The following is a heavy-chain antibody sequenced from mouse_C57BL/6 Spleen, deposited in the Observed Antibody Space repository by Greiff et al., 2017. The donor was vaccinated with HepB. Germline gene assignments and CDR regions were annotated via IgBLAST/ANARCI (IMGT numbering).Heavy chain of an antibody. V-gene: IGHV1-5*01. CDR3: TRWVYGSPWFAY. J-gene: IGHJ3*01. CDR2: IYPGNSDT. Sequence: EVQLQQSGTVLARPGASVKMSCKTSGYTFTSYWMHWVKQRPGQGLEWIGAIYPGNSDTSYNQKFKGKAKLTAVTSASTAYMELSSLTNEDSAVYYCTRWVYGSPWFAYWGQGTLVTVSA. D-gene: IGHD1-1*02. CDR1: GYTFTSYW.